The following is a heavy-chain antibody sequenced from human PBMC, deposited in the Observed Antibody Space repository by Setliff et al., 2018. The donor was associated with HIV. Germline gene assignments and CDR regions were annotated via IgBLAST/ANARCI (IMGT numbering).Heavy chain of an antibody. CDR3: ARGADGDYRYYTDV. D-gene: IGHD4-17*01. Sequence: SVKVSCKASGGTFSSYGVNWVRQAPGQGLEWMGGIFPFFGSANYAQKFQGRVTITADVSTSTIYMELSSLTSEDTAVYYCARGADGDYRYYTDVWGRGTTVTVSS. CDR1: GGTFSSYG. V-gene: IGHV1-69*13. CDR2: IFPFFGSA. J-gene: IGHJ6*03.